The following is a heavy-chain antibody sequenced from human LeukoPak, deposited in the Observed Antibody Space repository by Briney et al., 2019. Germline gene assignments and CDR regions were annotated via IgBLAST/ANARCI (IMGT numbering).Heavy chain of an antibody. CDR1: GYSISRGYH. V-gene: IGHV4-38-2*02. CDR2: VHHSGAT. Sequence: PSETLSLTCSVSGYSISRGYHWAWVRQPPGKGLEWIGRVHHSGATYYNPSLNSRLTISADTSKNQFSLKMDSVTAADTAVYYCARINFNPDYWGQGTLVSVSS. J-gene: IGHJ4*02. CDR3: ARINFNPDY. D-gene: IGHD1-14*01.